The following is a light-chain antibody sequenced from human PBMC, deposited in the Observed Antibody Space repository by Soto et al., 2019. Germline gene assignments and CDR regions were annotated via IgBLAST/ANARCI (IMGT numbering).Light chain of an antibody. V-gene: IGKV1-9*01. CDR2: AAS. CDR3: QQLNSNPYT. J-gene: IGKJ2*01. Sequence: DIQLTQSPSFLSASVGDRVTVTCRASQGISSYLAWYQQKPGKAPKLLIYAASTLQSGVPSRFSGSGSGTDFTLTISSLQPEDFATYYCQQLNSNPYTFGQGSKLEIK. CDR1: QGISSY.